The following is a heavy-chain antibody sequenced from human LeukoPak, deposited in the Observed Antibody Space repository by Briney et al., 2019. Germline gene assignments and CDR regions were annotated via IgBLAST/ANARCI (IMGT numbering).Heavy chain of an antibody. CDR1: GYTFTGYY. Sequence: RASVKVSCKASGYTFTGYYMHWVRQAPGQGLEWMGWINPNSGGTNYAQKFQGRVTMTRDTSISTAYMELSRLRSDDTAVYYCARGAFSFYDILTGYSPQRRNWSDPWGQGTLVTVSP. CDR2: INPNSGGT. J-gene: IGHJ5*02. D-gene: IGHD3-9*01. CDR3: ARGAFSFYDILTGYSPQRRNWSDP. V-gene: IGHV1-2*02.